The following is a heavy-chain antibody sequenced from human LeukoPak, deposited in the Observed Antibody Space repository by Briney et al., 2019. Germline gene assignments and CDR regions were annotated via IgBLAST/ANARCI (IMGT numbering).Heavy chain of an antibody. D-gene: IGHD3-10*01. Sequence: SETLSLTCAVYGGSFSGYYWSWIRQPPGKGLEWIGEINHSGSTNYSPSLKSRVTISVDTSKNQFSLKLSSVTAADTAVYYCARDGRGYYGSGSYYKAYYMDVWGKGTTVTISS. CDR2: INHSGST. CDR3: ARDGRGYYGSGSYYKAYYMDV. V-gene: IGHV4-34*01. CDR1: GGSFSGYY. J-gene: IGHJ6*03.